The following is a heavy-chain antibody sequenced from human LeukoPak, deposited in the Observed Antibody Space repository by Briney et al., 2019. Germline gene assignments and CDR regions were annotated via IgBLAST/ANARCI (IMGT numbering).Heavy chain of an antibody. V-gene: IGHV3-15*01. J-gene: IGHJ4*02. CDR1: GFTFSNAW. CDR3: TTGENAARFFDY. D-gene: IGHD6-6*01. Sequence: RPGGSLRLSCAASGFTFSNAWMSWVRQAPGKGLEWVGRIKSKTDGGTTDYAAPVKGRFTISRDDSKNTLYLQMNSLKNEDTAVYYCTTGENAARFFDYWGQGTLVTVSS. CDR2: IKSKTDGGTT.